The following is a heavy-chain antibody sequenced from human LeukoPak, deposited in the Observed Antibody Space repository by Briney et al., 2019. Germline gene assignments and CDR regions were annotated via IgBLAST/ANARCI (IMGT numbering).Heavy chain of an antibody. Sequence: GASVKVSCKASGGTFSSYAISWVRQAPGQGLEWMGWISAYNGNTDYAQKLQGRVTMTTDTSTSTAYMELRSLRSDDTAVYYCARAWFGELLYDYWGQGTLVTVSS. CDR3: ARAWFGELLYDY. D-gene: IGHD3-10*01. J-gene: IGHJ4*02. CDR2: ISAYNGNT. CDR1: GGTFSSYA. V-gene: IGHV1-18*01.